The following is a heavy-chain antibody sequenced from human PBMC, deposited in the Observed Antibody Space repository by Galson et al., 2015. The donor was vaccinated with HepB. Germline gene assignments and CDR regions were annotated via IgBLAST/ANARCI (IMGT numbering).Heavy chain of an antibody. J-gene: IGHJ6*02. D-gene: IGHD3-9*01. CDR2: IYYSGST. V-gene: IGHV4-39*01. CDR1: GGSISSSSYY. CDR3: ARQIYDILTGTYGMDV. Sequence: LTCTVSGGSISSSSYYWGWIRQPPGKGLEWIGSIYYSGSTYYNPSLKSRVTISVDTSKNQFSLKLSSVTAADTAVYYCARQIYDILTGTYGMDVWGQGTTVTVSS.